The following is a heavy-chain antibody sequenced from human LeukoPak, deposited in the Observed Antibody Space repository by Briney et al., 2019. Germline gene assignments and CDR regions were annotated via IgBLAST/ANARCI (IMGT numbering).Heavy chain of an antibody. CDR3: VRIGYSNNSLGIDF. CDR1: GFTFDDYA. D-gene: IGHD5-18*01. Sequence: GGSLRLSCAASGFTFDDYAMHWVRQAPGKGLVWVSRINTDGIITSYADSVKGRFTISRDNAKNTLYLQMNSLRVEDTAVYYCVRIGYSNNSLGIDFWGQGTLVTVSS. J-gene: IGHJ4*02. V-gene: IGHV3-74*01. CDR2: INTDGIIT.